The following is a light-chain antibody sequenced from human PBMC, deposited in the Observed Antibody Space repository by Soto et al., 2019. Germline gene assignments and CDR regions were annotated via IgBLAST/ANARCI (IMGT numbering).Light chain of an antibody. J-gene: IGKJ1*01. CDR2: GAS. CDR3: QQYNSWPPIT. CDR1: QSVTTK. V-gene: IGKV3-15*01. Sequence: EIVMAQSPATLSVSPGERAILSCRASQSVTTKLAWYQQRPGQAPRLLIYGASTRATGISDRFSGSGSGTEFTLTISSLQSEDSAVYYCQQYNSWPPITFGQGTKVEI.